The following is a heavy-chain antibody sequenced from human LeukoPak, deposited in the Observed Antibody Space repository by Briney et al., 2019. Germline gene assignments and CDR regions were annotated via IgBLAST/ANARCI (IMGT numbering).Heavy chain of an antibody. CDR3: AREDYYDSSGYQLDY. CDR1: GFTFSSYA. CDR2: ISYDGSNK. V-gene: IGHV3-30*04. Sequence: PGGSLRLSCAASGFTFSSYAMHWVRQAPGKGLEWVAVISYDGSNKYYADSVKGRFTISRDNSKNTLYLQMNSLRAEDTAVYYCAREDYYDSSGYQLDYWGQGTLVTVSS. D-gene: IGHD3-22*01. J-gene: IGHJ4*02.